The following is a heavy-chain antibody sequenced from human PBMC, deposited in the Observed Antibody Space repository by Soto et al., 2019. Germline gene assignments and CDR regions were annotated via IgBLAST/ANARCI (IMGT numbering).Heavy chain of an antibody. D-gene: IGHD6-19*01. Sequence: GSLRLSCAASGFSFSSYAMTWVRQAPGKGLEWVSAISGSGGSTYYADSVKGRFTISRDNSKNTLYLQMNSLRAEDTAVYYCAKDSGWSDYYYFDYWGQGTLVTVSS. CDR2: ISGSGGST. CDR3: AKDSGWSDYYYFDY. V-gene: IGHV3-23*01. CDR1: GFSFSSYA. J-gene: IGHJ4*02.